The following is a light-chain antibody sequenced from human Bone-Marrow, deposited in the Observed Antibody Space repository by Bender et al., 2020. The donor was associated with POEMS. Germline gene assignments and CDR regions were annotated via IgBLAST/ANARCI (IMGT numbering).Light chain of an antibody. V-gene: IGLV3-21*03. J-gene: IGLJ1*01. CDR1: NVGSQS. Sequence: YVLTQPPSVSVAPGKTARISCGGDNVGSQSVHWYQQRPGQAPVLVVYDDSDRPSGIPERFSGSNSGNRATLTISETQAMDEAVYYCQAWDRNSEVFGTGTRVTVL. CDR2: DDS. CDR3: QAWDRNSEV.